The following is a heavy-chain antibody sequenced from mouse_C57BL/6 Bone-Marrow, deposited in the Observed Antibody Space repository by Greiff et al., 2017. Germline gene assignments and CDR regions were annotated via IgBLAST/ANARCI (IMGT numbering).Heavy chain of an antibody. Sequence: EVKLVESGGGLVKPGGSLKLSCAASGFTFSDYGMHWVRQAPEKGLKWVAYISSGSSTIYYTDTVKGRFTISRANAKNNLCLQMTSLRSEDTAMYYCARGDYAYEGAWFAYWGQGTLVTVSA. CDR2: ISSGSSTI. CDR1: GFTFSDYG. V-gene: IGHV5-17*01. D-gene: IGHD2-2*01. J-gene: IGHJ3*01. CDR3: ARGDYAYEGAWFAY.